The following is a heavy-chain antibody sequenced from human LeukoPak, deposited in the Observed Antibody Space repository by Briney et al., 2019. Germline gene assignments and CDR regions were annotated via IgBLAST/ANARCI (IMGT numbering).Heavy chain of an antibody. J-gene: IGHJ6*02. CDR2: INPSGGST. Sequence: ASVKVSCKASGYTFTSYYMHWVRQAPGQGLEWMGIINPSGGSTSYAQKFQGRVTMTRDTSTSTVYMELSSLRSEDTAVYWCARLAGIAAAGRIGYYYYGMDVWGQGTKVTVSS. CDR1: GYTFTSYY. D-gene: IGHD6-13*01. V-gene: IGHV1-46*01. CDR3: ARLAGIAAAGRIGYYYYGMDV.